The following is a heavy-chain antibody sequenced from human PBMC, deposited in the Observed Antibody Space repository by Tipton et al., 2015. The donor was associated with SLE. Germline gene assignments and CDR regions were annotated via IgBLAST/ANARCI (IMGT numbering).Heavy chain of an antibody. J-gene: IGHJ4*02. V-gene: IGHV4-59*08. CDR3: ATQGYYDSSFDY. CDR2: LSYSGST. Sequence: TLSLTCTVSGGSLSSYYWSWIRQSPEKGLEWIGYLSYSGSTNYNPSLESRVTISVDTSKNQFSLKLSSVTAADTAVYYGATQGYYDSSFDYWGQGTLVTVSS. CDR1: GGSLSSYY. D-gene: IGHD3-16*01.